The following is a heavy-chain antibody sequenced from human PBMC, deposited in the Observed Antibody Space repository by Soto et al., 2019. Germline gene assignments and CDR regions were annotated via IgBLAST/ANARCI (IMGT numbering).Heavy chain of an antibody. CDR3: ATRYCSSTSCYGDYYYYYYMDV. J-gene: IGHJ6*03. D-gene: IGHD2-2*01. Sequence: SQTLSLTCAISGDSVSSNSAAWNWIRQSPSRGLEWLGRTYYRSKWYNDYAVSVKSRITINPDTSKNQFSLQLNSVTPEDTAVYYCATRYCSSTSCYGDYYYYYYMDVWGKGTTVTVSS. CDR1: GDSVSSNSAA. CDR2: TYYRSKWYN. V-gene: IGHV6-1*01.